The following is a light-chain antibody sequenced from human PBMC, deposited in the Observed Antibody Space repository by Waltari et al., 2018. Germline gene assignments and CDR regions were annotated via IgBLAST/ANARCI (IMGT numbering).Light chain of an antibody. V-gene: IGKV3-11*01. CDR2: DTS. Sequence: EIVLTQSPVTLSLAAGERATLSCRASESVSNYLAWYQQKPGQSPRLLIYDTSKRATGIPGRFSGSGYGTDFTLTINNLEAEDFALYYCQQGVILPLTFGGGTRVEIK. CDR3: QQGVILPLT. CDR1: ESVSNY. J-gene: IGKJ4*01.